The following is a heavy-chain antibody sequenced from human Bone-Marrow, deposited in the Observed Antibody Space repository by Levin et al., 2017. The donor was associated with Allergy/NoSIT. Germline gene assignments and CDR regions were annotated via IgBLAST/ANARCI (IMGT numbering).Heavy chain of an antibody. CDR3: ASDPAVTRDGYFDL. J-gene: IGHJ2*01. V-gene: IGHV1-2*02. CDR1: GFAFTDYY. CDR2: INPNNGAT. Sequence: TGESLKISCKASGFAFTDYYMHWVRQAPGQGLEWLGWINPNNGATKYALKFQDRVTMTRDTSISTAYMEFRRLRSDDTAVFYCASDPAVTRDGYFDLWGLGTLVSFSS. D-gene: IGHD4-17*01.